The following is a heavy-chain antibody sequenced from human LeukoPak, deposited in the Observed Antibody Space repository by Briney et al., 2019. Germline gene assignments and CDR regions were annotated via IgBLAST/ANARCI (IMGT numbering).Heavy chain of an antibody. CDR2: FDPEDGET. CDR3: ARDKSPAQPTAD. J-gene: IGHJ4*02. CDR1: GYTLTELS. D-gene: IGHD2-21*02. Sequence: ASVKVSCKVSGYTLTELSMHWVRQAPGKGLEWMGGFDPEDGETIYAQKFQGRVTMTEDTSTDTAYMELSRLRSEDTAVYYCARDKSPAQPTADWGQGTLVTVSS. V-gene: IGHV1-24*01.